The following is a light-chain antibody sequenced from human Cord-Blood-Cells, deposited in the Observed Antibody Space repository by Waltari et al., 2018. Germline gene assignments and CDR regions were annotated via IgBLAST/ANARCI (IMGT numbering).Light chain of an antibody. J-gene: IGLJ2*01. Sequence: SYELTQPPSVSVSQGQTASITCSGDKLGDKYACWYQQKPGQSPVLVSYQDSKRPSGIPERFSGSNSGNTATLTISGTQAMDEADYYCQAWDSSSVVFGGGTKLTVL. CDR3: QAWDSSSVV. CDR2: QDS. V-gene: IGLV3-1*01. CDR1: KLGDKY.